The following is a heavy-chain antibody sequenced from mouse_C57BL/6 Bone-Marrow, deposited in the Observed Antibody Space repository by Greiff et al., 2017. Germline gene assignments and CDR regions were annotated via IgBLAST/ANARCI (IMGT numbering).Heavy chain of an antibody. CDR3: ARLGYYYAMDY. V-gene: IGHV5-6*01. Sequence: EVQVVESGGDLVKPGGSLKLSCAASGFTFSSYGMSWVRQTPDKRLEWVATISSGGSYTYYPDSVKGRFTISRDNAKNTLYLQMSSLKSEDTAMYYCARLGYYYAMDYWGQGPSVTLSS. CDR1: GFTFSSYG. CDR2: ISSGGSYT. J-gene: IGHJ4*01.